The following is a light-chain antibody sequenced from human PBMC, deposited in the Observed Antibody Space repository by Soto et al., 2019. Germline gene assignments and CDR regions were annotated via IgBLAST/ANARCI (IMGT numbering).Light chain of an antibody. CDR2: EVS. J-gene: IGLJ1*01. Sequence: QSVLTQPPSASGSTRQSVTSSCTGTSSDVGDYNYVSWYQQNPGKAPKLMIYEVSKRPSGVPDRFSGSKSGNTASLTVSGLQAEDEADYYCSSYAGSLYVFGTGTKLTVL. V-gene: IGLV2-8*01. CDR1: SSDVGDYNY. CDR3: SSYAGSLYV.